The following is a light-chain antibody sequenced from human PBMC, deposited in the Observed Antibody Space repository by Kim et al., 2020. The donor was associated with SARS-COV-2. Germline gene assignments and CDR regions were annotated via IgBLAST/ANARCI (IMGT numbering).Light chain of an antibody. CDR3: QQYSSYRIT. CDR1: QRIGAS. CDR2: KAS. V-gene: IGKV1-5*03. J-gene: IGKJ5*01. Sequence: DIQMTQSPSTLSASVGDSVTITCRASQRIGASLAWYQQKPGKAPKILIYKASTLESGVPSRFSGSGSGTDFSLTISSLQPDDFATYYCQQYSSYRITFGQGTRLEIK.